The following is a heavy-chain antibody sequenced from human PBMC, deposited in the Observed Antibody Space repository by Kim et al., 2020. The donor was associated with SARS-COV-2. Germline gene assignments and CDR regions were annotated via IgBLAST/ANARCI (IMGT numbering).Heavy chain of an antibody. CDR3: ARAGGSSSRYFDY. J-gene: IGHJ4*02. V-gene: IGHV5-51*01. Sequence: YRPSFQGQVTSSADKSINTAYLQWSSLEASDTAMYYCARAGGSSSRYFDYWGQGTLVTVSS. D-gene: IGHD6-6*01.